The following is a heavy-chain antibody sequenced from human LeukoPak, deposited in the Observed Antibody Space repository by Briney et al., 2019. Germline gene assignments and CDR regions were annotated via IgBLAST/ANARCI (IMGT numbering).Heavy chain of an antibody. Sequence: SETLSLTCTVSGGSINNYYWSWTRQPPGKGLEWIGYIHYSGSTNYNPSLKSRVTISVNTSKNQFSLKLSSVTAADTAVYYCAKYGGYYFDYWGQGTLVTVSS. CDR2: IHYSGST. J-gene: IGHJ4*02. D-gene: IGHD4-23*01. V-gene: IGHV4-59*01. CDR1: GGSINNYY. CDR3: AKYGGYYFDY.